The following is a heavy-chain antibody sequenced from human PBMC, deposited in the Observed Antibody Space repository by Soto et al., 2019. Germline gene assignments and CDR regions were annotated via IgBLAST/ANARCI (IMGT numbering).Heavy chain of an antibody. CDR2: ISSSGGTI. CDR3: ARDPSPSYSGYDYPSDY. D-gene: IGHD5-12*01. J-gene: IGHJ4*02. V-gene: IGHV3-11*01. CDR1: GFTFSDYY. Sequence: GGSLRLSCAASGFTFSDYYMSWIRQAPGKGLEWVSYISSSGGTIYYADSVKGRFTISRDNAKNSLYLQMNSLRAEDTAVYYCARDPSPSYSGYDYPSDYWGQGTLVTVSS.